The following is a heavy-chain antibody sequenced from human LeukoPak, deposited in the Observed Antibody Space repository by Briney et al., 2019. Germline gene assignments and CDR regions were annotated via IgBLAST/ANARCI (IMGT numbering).Heavy chain of an antibody. Sequence: PSETLSLTCTVSGGSISSSSYYWGWFRQPPGKGLEWIGSIYYSGSTYYNPSLKSRVTISVDTSKNQFSLKLSSVTAADTAVYYCARRWLGGYGYWGQGTLVTVSS. J-gene: IGHJ4*02. V-gene: IGHV4-39*01. D-gene: IGHD3-16*01. CDR2: IYYSGST. CDR1: GGSISSSSYY. CDR3: ARRWLGGYGY.